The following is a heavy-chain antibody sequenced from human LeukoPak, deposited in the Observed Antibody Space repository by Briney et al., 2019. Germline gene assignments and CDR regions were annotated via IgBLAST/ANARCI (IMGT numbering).Heavy chain of an antibody. CDR1: GYTFTGYY. D-gene: IGHD3-9*01. Sequence: GASVKVSCKASGYTFTGYYMHWVRQAPGQGLEWMGWINPNSGGTNYAQKFQGRVTMTRDTSISTAYMELSRLRSDDTAVYYCARVSRYFDRRFDYWGQGTLVTVSP. V-gene: IGHV1-2*02. J-gene: IGHJ4*02. CDR3: ARVSRYFDRRFDY. CDR2: INPNSGGT.